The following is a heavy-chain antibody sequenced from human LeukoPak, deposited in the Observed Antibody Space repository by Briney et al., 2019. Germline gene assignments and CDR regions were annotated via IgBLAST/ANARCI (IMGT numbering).Heavy chain of an antibody. CDR1: TGSISSSSYY. D-gene: IGHD4-17*01. Sequence: SETLSLTCTVSTGSISSSSYYWGWFRQPPGKGLEWIGSIYYSGDTYYTPSLKSRVTISLDTSNNQFSLRLSSVTAADTAVYYCAREVNYGDYGDNAFDIWGQGTMVTVSS. CDR2: IYYSGDT. V-gene: IGHV4-39*07. CDR3: AREVNYGDYGDNAFDI. J-gene: IGHJ3*02.